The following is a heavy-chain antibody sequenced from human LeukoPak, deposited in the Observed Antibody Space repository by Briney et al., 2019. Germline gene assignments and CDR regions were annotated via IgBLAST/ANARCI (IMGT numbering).Heavy chain of an antibody. CDR3: ARHRSDTGGKKGVNWFDP. D-gene: IGHD4-23*01. CDR2: IYFGGTT. CDR1: GGSIKNY. V-gene: IGHV4-59*01. J-gene: IGHJ5*02. Sequence: PSETLSLTCSVSGGSIKNYWSWIRQPPGKGLEWLGNIYFGGTTDYNSSLKSRLTISVDTFKNQLSLNLQSVTAADTATYYCARHRSDTGGKKGVNWFDPRGQGTLVTVSS.